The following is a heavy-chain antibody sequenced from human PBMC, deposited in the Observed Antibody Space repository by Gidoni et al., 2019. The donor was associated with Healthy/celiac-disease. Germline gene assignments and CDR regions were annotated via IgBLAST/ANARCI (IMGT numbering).Heavy chain of an antibody. Sequence: QVHLQQSGPGLVKPSQTLSLPCAISGDSVSSNSAAWNWIRQSPSRGLQWLGRTYYRSKWYNEYAVSVKSRITINPDTSKNQFSLQLNSVTPEDTAVYYCARDCGFLEDDFGNGYYFDYWGQGTLVTVSS. CDR2: TYYRSKWYN. CDR1: GDSVSSNSAA. J-gene: IGHJ4*02. CDR3: ARDCGFLEDDFGNGYYFDY. V-gene: IGHV6-1*01. D-gene: IGHD3-3*01.